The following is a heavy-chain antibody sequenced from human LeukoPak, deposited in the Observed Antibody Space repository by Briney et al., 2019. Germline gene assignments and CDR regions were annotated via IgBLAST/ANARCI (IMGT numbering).Heavy chain of an antibody. J-gene: IGHJ5*02. Sequence: ASVKVSCKASGYTSTGYYMHWVRQAPGQGLEWMGWINPNSGGTNYAQKFQGRVTMTRDTSISTAYMELSRLRSDDTAVYYCARTGAGIAVAGPNWFDPWGQGTLVTVSS. D-gene: IGHD6-19*01. CDR3: ARTGAGIAVAGPNWFDP. V-gene: IGHV1-2*02. CDR1: GYTSTGYY. CDR2: INPNSGGT.